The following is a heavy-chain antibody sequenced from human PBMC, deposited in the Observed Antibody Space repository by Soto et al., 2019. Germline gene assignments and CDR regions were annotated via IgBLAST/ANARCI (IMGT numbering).Heavy chain of an antibody. CDR1: GYTFTGYY. J-gene: IGHJ5*02. V-gene: IGHV1-2*02. CDR3: ARVRAYSSSSGWFDP. D-gene: IGHD6-6*01. Sequence: ASVKVSCKASGYTFTGYYMHWVRRAPGQGLEWMGWINPNSGGTNYAQKFQGRVTMTRDTSISTAYMELSRLRSDDTAVYYCARVRAYSSSSGWFDPWGQGTLVIVSS. CDR2: INPNSGGT.